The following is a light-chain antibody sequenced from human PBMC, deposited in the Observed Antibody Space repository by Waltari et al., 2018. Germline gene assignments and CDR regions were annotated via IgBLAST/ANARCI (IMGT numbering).Light chain of an antibody. V-gene: IGKV1-33*01. J-gene: IGKJ3*01. Sequence: DIQMTQSPSSLSASVGDRVTITCQASRDINKYLSWYQQKPGKAPKLLIYDAATLEADVPSRFSGSGYGTYFTFTITSLQAEDFATYFCQQYDDVPFIFGPGTKVDI. CDR1: RDINKY. CDR3: QQYDDVPFI. CDR2: DAA.